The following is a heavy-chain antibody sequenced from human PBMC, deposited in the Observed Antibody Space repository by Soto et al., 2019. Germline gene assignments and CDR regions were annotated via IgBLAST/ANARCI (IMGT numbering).Heavy chain of an antibody. CDR3: ARELVTSDVQGSYRYYGMDV. D-gene: IGHD3-10*01. CDR1: GFTFSSYD. J-gene: IGHJ6*02. CDR2: IGTAGDT. Sequence: GGSLRLSCAASGFTFSSYDMHWVRQATGKGLEWVSAIGTAGDTYYPGSVKGRFTISRENAENSLYLQMNSLRAGDTAVYYCARELVTSDVQGSYRYYGMDVWGQGTTVTVSS. V-gene: IGHV3-13*04.